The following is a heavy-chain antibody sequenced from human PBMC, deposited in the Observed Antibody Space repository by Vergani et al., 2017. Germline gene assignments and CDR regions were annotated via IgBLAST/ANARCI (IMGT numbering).Heavy chain of an antibody. D-gene: IGHD3-22*01. Sequence: QVQLQQWGAGLLKPSETLSLTCVVYGGSFSNYFWSWVRQPPGQGLEWIGEVNQRGTANYNPSLKSRVTISTDASKNHFPLKLSSVTAADTAVYYCARGLRGLTGYYFRYFDNWGQGALVAVSS. CDR2: VNQRGTA. CDR1: GGSFSNYF. J-gene: IGHJ4*02. V-gene: IGHV4-34*01. CDR3: ARGLRGLTGYYFRYFDN.